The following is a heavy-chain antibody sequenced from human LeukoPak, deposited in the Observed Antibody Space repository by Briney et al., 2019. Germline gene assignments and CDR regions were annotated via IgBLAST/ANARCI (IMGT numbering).Heavy chain of an antibody. J-gene: IGHJ6*03. V-gene: IGHV1-69*05. CDR2: IIPIFSTA. CDR1: GGTFSSYA. CDR3: ARDRGYYYYYMDV. Sequence: SVKVSCKASGGTFSSYAISWVRQAPGQGLEWMGRIIPIFSTANYAQKFQGRVTITTDESTSTAYMGLSSLRSEDTAVYYCARDRGYYYYYMDVWGKGTTVTVSS. D-gene: IGHD3-10*01.